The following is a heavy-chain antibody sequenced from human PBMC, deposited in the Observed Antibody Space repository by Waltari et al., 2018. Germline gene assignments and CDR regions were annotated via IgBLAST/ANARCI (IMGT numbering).Heavy chain of an antibody. Sequence: SLRLSCAASGFSFNSYSMNWVRQAPGKGLEWVSYISTSTSTYYADSVKGRFTISRDNAKNSLYLQMNSLRDEDTAVYYCARDRGGSGSYPKDAFDSWGQGTLVSVSS. D-gene: IGHD3-10*01. J-gene: IGHJ4*02. CDR3: ARDRGGSGSYPKDAFDS. CDR1: GFSFNSYS. CDR2: ISTSTST. V-gene: IGHV3-48*02.